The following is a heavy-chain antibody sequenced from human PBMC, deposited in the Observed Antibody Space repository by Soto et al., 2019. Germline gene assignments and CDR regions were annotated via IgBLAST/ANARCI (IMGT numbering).Heavy chain of an antibody. J-gene: IGHJ5*02. CDR1: GGSISSSSYY. D-gene: IGHD4-17*01. CDR2: IYYIGNT. CDR3: ARFPDYGAYVAP. Sequence: SETLSLTCTVSGGSISSSSYYWGWIRQPPGKGLEWIGSIYYIGNTNYKYNPSLESRVTISGYTSKNQFSLKLTSVTAADTAIYYCARFPDYGAYVAPWGQGIRVTVSS. V-gene: IGHV4-39*01.